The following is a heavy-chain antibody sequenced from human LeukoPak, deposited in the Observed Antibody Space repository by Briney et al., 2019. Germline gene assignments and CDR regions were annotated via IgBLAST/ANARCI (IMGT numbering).Heavy chain of an antibody. CDR1: GGTFSSYI. D-gene: IGHD4-17*01. CDR2: MNPNSGNT. J-gene: IGHJ4*02. CDR3: ARRAGEYSHPYDY. V-gene: IGHV1-8*01. Sequence: ASVKVSCKASGGTFSSYIITWVRQATGQGLEWMGWMNPNSGNTGYAQKFQGRVTITRNTSISTAYMELSSLRSEDTAVYYCARRAGEYSHPYDYWGQGTLVTVSS.